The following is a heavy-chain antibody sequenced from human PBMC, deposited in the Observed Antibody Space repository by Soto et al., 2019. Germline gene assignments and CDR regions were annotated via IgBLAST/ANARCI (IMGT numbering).Heavy chain of an antibody. CDR2: IYPGDSDT. J-gene: IGHJ6*02. Sequence: PXESLKISCKGSGYSFTSYWIGWVRQVPGKGLEWMGIIYPGDSDTRYSPSFQGQVTISADKSISTAYLQWSSLKASDTAMYYCAIGYCSSTSCYTSRKPYYYGMDVWGQGTTVTVSS. CDR1: GYSFTSYW. CDR3: AIGYCSSTSCYTSRKPYYYGMDV. V-gene: IGHV5-51*01. D-gene: IGHD2-2*02.